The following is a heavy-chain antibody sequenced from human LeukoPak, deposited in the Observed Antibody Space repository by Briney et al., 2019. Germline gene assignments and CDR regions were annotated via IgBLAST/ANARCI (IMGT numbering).Heavy chain of an antibody. Sequence: GGSLRLSCAASGFTFSSYAMSWVRQAPGKGLEWVSGISGGGTPYYADSVKGRFTISRDNSKNTLFLQMNSLRAEDTAVYYCASAPPDSSGYYVQFDYWGQGTLVTVSS. D-gene: IGHD3-22*01. CDR3: ASAPPDSSGYYVQFDY. V-gene: IGHV3-23*01. CDR2: ISGGGTP. J-gene: IGHJ4*02. CDR1: GFTFSSYA.